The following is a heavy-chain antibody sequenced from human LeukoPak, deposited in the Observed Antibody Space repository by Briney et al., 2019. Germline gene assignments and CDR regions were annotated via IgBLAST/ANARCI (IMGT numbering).Heavy chain of an antibody. V-gene: IGHV3-9*01. Sequence: GGSLRLSCAASGFTFNDYAMHWVRQAPGKGLEWVSGNSWNSGSIGYADSVKGRFTISRDNAKNSLYLQMNSLRAEDTAVYYCARDHHRRLYDSQARDTFDIWGQGTMVTVSS. D-gene: IGHD3-22*01. CDR2: NSWNSGSI. CDR3: ARDHHRRLYDSQARDTFDI. J-gene: IGHJ3*02. CDR1: GFTFNDYA.